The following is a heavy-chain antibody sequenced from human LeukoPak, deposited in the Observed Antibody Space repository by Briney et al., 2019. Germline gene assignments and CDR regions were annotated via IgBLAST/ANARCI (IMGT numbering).Heavy chain of an antibody. J-gene: IGHJ6*02. CDR2: ISYDGSNK. D-gene: IGHD2-15*01. V-gene: IGHV3-30*04. CDR3: ARTVGSGGSWTDYYYYYYGMDV. CDR1: GFTFSNYA. Sequence: GGSLRLSCAASGFTFSNYAMHWVRQAPGKGLEWVAVISYDGSNKYYADSVKGRFTISRDNSKNTLYLQMNSLRAEDTAVYYCARTVGSGGSWTDYYYYYYGMDVWGQGTTVTVSS.